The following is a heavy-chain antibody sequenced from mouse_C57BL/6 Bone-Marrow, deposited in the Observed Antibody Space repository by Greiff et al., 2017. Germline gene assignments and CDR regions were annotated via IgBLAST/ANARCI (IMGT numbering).Heavy chain of an antibody. J-gene: IGHJ4*01. V-gene: IGHV5-2*01. D-gene: IGHD2-12*01. CDR3: SRHSYDGDYAMDY. Sequence: EVHLVESGGGLVQPGESLKLSCESNEYEFPSHDMSWVRKTPEKRLELVAAINSDGGSTYYPDPMERRFIISRDNTQKTLYLQMCSLRSEDAALEYCSRHSYDGDYAMDYWGQGTSVTVSS. CDR2: INSDGGST. CDR1: EYEFPSHD.